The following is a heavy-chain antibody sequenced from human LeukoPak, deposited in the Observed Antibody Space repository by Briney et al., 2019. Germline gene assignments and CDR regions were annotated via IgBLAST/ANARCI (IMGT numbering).Heavy chain of an antibody. J-gene: IGHJ3*02. Sequence: GESLKISCKGSGYSFTSYWIGWVRQMPGKGLEWMGIIYPGDSDTRYSPSFQGQVTISADKSISTAYLQWSSLKASDTAMYYCARLFGTKGGTPFRDIWGQGTMVTVSS. V-gene: IGHV5-51*01. CDR1: GYSFTSYW. D-gene: IGHD1-7*01. CDR2: IYPGDSDT. CDR3: ARLFGTKGGTPFRDI.